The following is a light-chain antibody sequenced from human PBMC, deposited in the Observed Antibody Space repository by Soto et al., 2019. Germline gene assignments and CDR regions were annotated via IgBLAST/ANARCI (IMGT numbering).Light chain of an antibody. CDR1: QDIRNF. J-gene: IGKJ3*01. CDR3: QKYSSVPV. V-gene: IGKV1-27*01. Sequence: DIQMTQSPMSLSASVGDRVTITCRASQDIRNFVAWYQQKPGKAPKLLIYAASTLQSGVPSRFSGSGSGTDFTRTINSLQPEDVATYSCQKYSSVPVFGPGTKVEIK. CDR2: AAS.